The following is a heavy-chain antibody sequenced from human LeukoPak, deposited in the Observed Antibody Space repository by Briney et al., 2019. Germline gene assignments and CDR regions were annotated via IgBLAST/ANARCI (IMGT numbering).Heavy chain of an antibody. CDR1: GGSISSSSYY. V-gene: IGHV4-39*07. CDR3: ARGLHGTAMVPFDY. J-gene: IGHJ4*02. Sequence: SETLSLTCTVSGGSISSSSYYWGWIRQPPGKGLEWIGSIYYSGSTYYNPSLKSRVTISVDTSKNQFSLKLSSVTPEDTAVYYCARGLHGTAMVPFDYWGQGTLVTVSS. D-gene: IGHD5-18*01. CDR2: IYYSGST.